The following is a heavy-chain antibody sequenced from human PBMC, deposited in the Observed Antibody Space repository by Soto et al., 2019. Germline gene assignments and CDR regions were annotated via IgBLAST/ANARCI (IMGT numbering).Heavy chain of an antibody. D-gene: IGHD6-6*01. CDR1: VFTFSSYA. CDR2: ISYDGSNK. CDR3: ARERSSSSSFYYYGMDV. J-gene: IGHJ6*02. V-gene: IGHV3-30-3*01. Sequence: GSLRLSGAASVFTFSSYAMHWVRQAPGKGLEWVAVISYDGSNKYYADSVKGRFTISRDNSKNTLYLQMNSLRAEDTAVYYCARERSSSSSFYYYGMDVWGQGTTVTVSS.